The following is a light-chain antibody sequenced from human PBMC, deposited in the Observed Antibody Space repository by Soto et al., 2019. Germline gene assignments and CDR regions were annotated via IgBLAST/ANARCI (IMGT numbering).Light chain of an antibody. V-gene: IGKV4-1*01. CDR2: WAS. Sequence: DIVMTQSPDSLAVSLGERATINCKSSQSVLYSSNNKNYLAWYQQKPGQPPKLLIYWASTRESGVPDRFSGSGSGTDFTLTISSLQPEDVATYYCQKYDSGIRTFGGGTTVEIK. CDR1: QSVLYSSNNKNY. J-gene: IGKJ4*01. CDR3: QKYDSGIRT.